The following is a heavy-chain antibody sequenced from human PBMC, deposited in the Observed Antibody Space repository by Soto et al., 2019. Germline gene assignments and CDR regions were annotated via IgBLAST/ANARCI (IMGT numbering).Heavy chain of an antibody. D-gene: IGHD5-12*01. J-gene: IGHJ4*02. CDR1: GGSISSGGYS. Sequence: QLQLQESGSGLVTPSQTLSLTCAVSGGSISSGGYSWSWIRQPPGKGLEWIGYIYHSGSTYYNPSLKRRVTISVDRPKNPFSLKLSSGTAADTAVYYCAAGGGLPRYYWGQGTLVTVSS. CDR2: IYHSGST. V-gene: IGHV4-30-2*01. CDR3: AAGGGLPRYY.